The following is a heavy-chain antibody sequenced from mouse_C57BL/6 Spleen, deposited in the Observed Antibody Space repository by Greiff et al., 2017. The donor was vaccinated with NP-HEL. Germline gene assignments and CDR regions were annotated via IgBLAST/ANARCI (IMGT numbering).Heavy chain of an antibody. CDR3: AHGNYDYYAMDY. CDR2: IHPNSGST. D-gene: IGHD2-1*01. J-gene: IGHJ4*01. Sequence: QVQLQQSGAELVKPGASVTLSCTASGYTFTSYWMHWVKQRPGQGLEWIGMIHPNSGSTNYNEKFKSKATLTVDKSSSTAYMQLSSLTSEDSAVYYCAHGNYDYYAMDYWGQGTSVTVSS. CDR1: GYTFTSYW. V-gene: IGHV1-64*01.